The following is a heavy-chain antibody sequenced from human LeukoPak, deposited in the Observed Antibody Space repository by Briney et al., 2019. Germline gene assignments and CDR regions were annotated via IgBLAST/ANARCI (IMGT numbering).Heavy chain of an antibody. CDR2: ISGSGGST. CDR3: AKERNLEIAVAGTIFAC. V-gene: IGHV3-23*01. J-gene: IGHJ4*02. D-gene: IGHD6-19*01. CDR1: GFSFTTHA. Sequence: PGGSLRLSCVASGFSFTTHAMGWVRQAPGKGLEWVSHISGSGGSTKYSGSVKGRFTISRDNSKNMIYLEINSLRAEDTAVYYCAKERNLEIAVAGTIFACWGQGTLVTVSS.